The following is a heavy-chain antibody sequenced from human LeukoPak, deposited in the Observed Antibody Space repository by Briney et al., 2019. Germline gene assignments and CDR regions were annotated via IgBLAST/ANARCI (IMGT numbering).Heavy chain of an antibody. D-gene: IGHD3-10*01. Sequence: PGGALILSCGASGFTFSDYWMSWVRQAPGKGLEWVANIKYHGSDEHYVDSVRGRFTISRDNAKNSLFLQMNSLRAEDTAVYYCARIGGSGTYWDYWGQGTLVTVSS. CDR1: GFTFSDYW. J-gene: IGHJ4*02. CDR2: IKYHGSDE. V-gene: IGHV3-7*01. CDR3: ARIGGSGTYWDY.